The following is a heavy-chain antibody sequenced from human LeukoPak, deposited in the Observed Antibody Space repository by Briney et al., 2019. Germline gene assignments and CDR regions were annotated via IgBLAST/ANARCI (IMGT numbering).Heavy chain of an antibody. V-gene: IGHV5-10-1*01. CDR1: GYSFTSYW. CDR2: IDPSDSYT. CDR3: AIDYGDYYWFDP. J-gene: IGHJ5*02. D-gene: IGHD4-17*01. Sequence: GESLKISCKGSGYSFTSYWISWVRQMPGKGLEWMGRIDPSDSYTNYSPSFQGHVTISADKSISTAYLQWSSLKAPDTAMYYCAIDYGDYYWFDPWGQGTLVTVSS.